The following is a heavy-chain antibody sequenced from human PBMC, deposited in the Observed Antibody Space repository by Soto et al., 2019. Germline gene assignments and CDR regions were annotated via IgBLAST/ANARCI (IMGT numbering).Heavy chain of an antibody. CDR2: IDPSGART. Sequence: QVQVQQSGAEVKEPGASVRISCKATGYTFIRYYMHWVRQAPGQGLEWMGIIDPSGARTTYAQRFRGRVTMTWDTSRSTVYMDMTSLRPDDTAVYFCATTIIYGDPGDYWCQGTVVSVSS. CDR3: ATTIIYGDPGDY. D-gene: IGHD4-17*01. CDR1: GYTFIRYY. V-gene: IGHV1-46*01. J-gene: IGHJ4*02.